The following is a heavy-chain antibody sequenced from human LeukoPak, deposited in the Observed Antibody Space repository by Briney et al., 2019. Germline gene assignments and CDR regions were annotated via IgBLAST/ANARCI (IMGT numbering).Heavy chain of an antibody. CDR1: GFTFSSYW. V-gene: IGHV3-7*01. J-gene: IGHJ4*02. CDR2: IKQDGSEK. D-gene: IGHD3-10*01. CDR3: ARALFGGVFDY. Sequence: GGSLRLSCAASGFTFSSYWMSWVRQAPGKGLEWVANIKQDGSEKYYVDSVKGRFTISRDNAKNSLYLQMNSLRAEDTAVYHCARALFGGVFDYWGQGTLVTVSS.